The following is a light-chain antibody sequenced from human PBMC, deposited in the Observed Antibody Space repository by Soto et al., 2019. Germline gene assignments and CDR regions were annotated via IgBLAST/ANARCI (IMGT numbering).Light chain of an antibody. CDR3: QAWDSSTVV. CDR2: QDS. CDR1: NLGDKY. V-gene: IGLV3-1*01. Sequence: SYXLTQPPXXXVXPGXTXSXXXSGDNLGDKYACWYQQKPGQSPVLVIYQDSKRPSGIPERFSGSNSGNTATLTISGTQAMDEAYYYCQAWDSSTVVFGGGTQLTVL. J-gene: IGLJ2*01.